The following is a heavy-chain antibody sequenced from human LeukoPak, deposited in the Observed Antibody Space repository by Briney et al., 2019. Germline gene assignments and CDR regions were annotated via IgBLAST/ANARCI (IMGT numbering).Heavy chain of an antibody. CDR1: GGTFSSYA. V-gene: IGHV1-69*13. CDR3: ATFRAHNYDFWSGYLDY. CDR2: IIPIFGTA. D-gene: IGHD3-3*01. J-gene: IGHJ4*02. Sequence: SVKVSCKASGGTFSSYAISWVRQAPGQGLEWMGGIIPIFGTANYAQTFQGRGTITADESTSTASMELSSLRSEDTAVYYCATFRAHNYDFWSGYLDYWGQGTLVTVSS.